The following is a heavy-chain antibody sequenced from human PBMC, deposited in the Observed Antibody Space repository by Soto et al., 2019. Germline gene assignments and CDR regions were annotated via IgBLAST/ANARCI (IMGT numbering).Heavy chain of an antibody. Sequence: EVQLLESGGGLVQPGGSLRLSCAASGFTFSTYVMTWVRQAPGQGLEWVSAIYASGDTTYYTDSVKGRFTISRDHSKNTLCLQMNSLRAEDTTIYYCVKGVWGDSWGQGTLVIVSS. D-gene: IGHD3-16*01. CDR2: IYASGDTT. CDR3: VKGVWGDS. CDR1: GFTFSTYV. V-gene: IGHV3-23*01. J-gene: IGHJ4*02.